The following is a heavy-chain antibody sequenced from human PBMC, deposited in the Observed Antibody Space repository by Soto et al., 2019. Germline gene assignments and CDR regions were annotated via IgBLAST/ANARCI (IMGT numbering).Heavy chain of an antibody. D-gene: IGHD5-18*01. CDR1: GYTFTSYG. Sequence: QVQLVQSGAEVKKPGASVKVSCKASGYTFTSYGISWVRQAPGQGLEWMGWISAYNGNTNYAQKLQGRVTMTTDTSTSTSYMELRSLRSDDTAVYYCARVEYTYGRDDYYYGMDVWGQGTTVTVSS. CDR2: ISAYNGNT. CDR3: ARVEYTYGRDDYYYGMDV. V-gene: IGHV1-18*01. J-gene: IGHJ6*02.